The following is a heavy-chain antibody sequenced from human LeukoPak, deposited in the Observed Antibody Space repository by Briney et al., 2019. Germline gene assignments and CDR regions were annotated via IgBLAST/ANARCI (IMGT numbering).Heavy chain of an antibody. CDR3: ARDHGGGMATILGWFDP. Sequence: GGSLRLSCTTSGFTFGDCAMSWVRQAPGKGLEWVSYISSSGSTIYYADSVKGRFTISRDNAKNSLYLQMNSLRAEDTAVYYCARDHGGGMATILGWFDPWGQGTLVTVSS. V-gene: IGHV3-11*01. CDR2: ISSSGSTI. J-gene: IGHJ5*02. D-gene: IGHD5-24*01. CDR1: GFTFGDCA.